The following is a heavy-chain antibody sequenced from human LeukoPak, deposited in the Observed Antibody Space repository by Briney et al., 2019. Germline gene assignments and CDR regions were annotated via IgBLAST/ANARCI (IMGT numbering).Heavy chain of an antibody. CDR2: ISSSSSII. Sequence: GGSLRLSCAASRFTFSSYSMNWVRQAPGKGLEWVSYISSSSSIIYYADSVKGRFTISRDTAKNSLYLQMSSLRAEDTAVYYCARDGPWIQLSSPRAFDIWGQGTMVTVSS. J-gene: IGHJ3*02. CDR1: RFTFSSYS. V-gene: IGHV3-48*01. CDR3: ARDGPWIQLSSPRAFDI. D-gene: IGHD5-18*01.